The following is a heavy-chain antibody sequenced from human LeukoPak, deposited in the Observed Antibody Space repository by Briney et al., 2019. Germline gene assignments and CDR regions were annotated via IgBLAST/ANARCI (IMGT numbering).Heavy chain of an antibody. V-gene: IGHV1-69*05. CDR1: GGTFSSYA. CDR3: ARDPRLLLWFGELLPPFDY. D-gene: IGHD3-10*01. Sequence: SVKVSCKASGGTFSSYAISWVRQAPGQGLEWMGRIIPIFGTANYAQKFQGRVTITTDESTSTAYMELSSLRSEDTAVYYCARDPRLLLWFGELLPPFDYWGQGTLVTVSS. J-gene: IGHJ4*02. CDR2: IIPIFGTA.